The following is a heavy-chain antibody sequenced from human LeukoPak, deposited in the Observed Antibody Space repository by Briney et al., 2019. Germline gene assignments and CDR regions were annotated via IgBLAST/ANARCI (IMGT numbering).Heavy chain of an antibody. V-gene: IGHV3-49*03. CDR1: GFTFRDYV. J-gene: IGHJ4*02. CDR3: TRSNWGKDPDFDH. Sequence: TGGPLRLSCTASGFTFRDYVMHWFRQAPGKGLEWLGHIRSKGETEYAASVKDRFTISRDDSKSIASLQMSCLQTEDTAVYYCTRSNWGKDPDFDHWGQGTLVTVSS. CDR2: IRSKGET. D-gene: IGHD7-27*01.